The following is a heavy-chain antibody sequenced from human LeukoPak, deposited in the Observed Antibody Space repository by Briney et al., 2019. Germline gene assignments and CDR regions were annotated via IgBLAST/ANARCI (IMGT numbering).Heavy chain of an antibody. D-gene: IGHD3-22*01. CDR2: VAHKGPTVYSPTLNR. CDR3: ARDGSNMITVVPFDY. V-gene: IGHV4-34*10. CDR1: GAALSEHY. Sequence: SETLPLTCAVYGAALSEHYWSWIRQSPGKGLEWIGEVAHKGPTVYSPTLNRKYNPSFKSRVTMSVDTSKNQLYLKLRFVTAADTAVYYCARDGSNMITVVPFDYWGQGALVTVSS. J-gene: IGHJ4*02.